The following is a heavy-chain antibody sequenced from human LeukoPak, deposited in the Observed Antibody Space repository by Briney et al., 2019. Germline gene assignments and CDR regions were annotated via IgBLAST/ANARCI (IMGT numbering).Heavy chain of an antibody. Sequence: NLQGRVTMTTDTSTSTAYMELRSLRSDDTAVYYCARAFVVPAAFHVDYWGQGTLVTVSP. CDR3: ARAFVVPAAFHVDY. D-gene: IGHD2-2*01. V-gene: IGHV1-18*01. J-gene: IGHJ4*02.